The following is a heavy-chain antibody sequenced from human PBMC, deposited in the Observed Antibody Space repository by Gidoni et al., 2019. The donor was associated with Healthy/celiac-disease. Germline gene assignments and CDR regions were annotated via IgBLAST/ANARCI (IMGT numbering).Heavy chain of an antibody. J-gene: IGHJ4*02. D-gene: IGHD3-9*01. CDR2: IYHSGST. V-gene: IGHV4-30-2*01. Sequence: LQLQESGSGLVKPSQTLSPTCAVSGGSISSGGYSWRWIRQPPGKGLEWIGYIYHSGSTYYNPSLKSRVTISVDRSKNQFSLKLSSVTAADTAVYYCARAYYDILIGYPHAFDYWGQGTLVTVSS. CDR3: ARAYYDILIGYPHAFDY. CDR1: GGSISSGGYS.